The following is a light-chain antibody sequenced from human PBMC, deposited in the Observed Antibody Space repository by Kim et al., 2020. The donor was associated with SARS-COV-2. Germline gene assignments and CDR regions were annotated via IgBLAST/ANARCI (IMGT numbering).Light chain of an antibody. CDR2: GAS. Sequence: SASVGDRVTITCRASQDIGNDLGWYQQSPGRAPKRLIYGASNLQSGVPSRFSGSGSETEFTLTINSLQPEDFATYFCLQHRTYPITFGQGTRL. V-gene: IGKV1-17*01. CDR1: QDIGND. J-gene: IGKJ5*01. CDR3: LQHRTYPIT.